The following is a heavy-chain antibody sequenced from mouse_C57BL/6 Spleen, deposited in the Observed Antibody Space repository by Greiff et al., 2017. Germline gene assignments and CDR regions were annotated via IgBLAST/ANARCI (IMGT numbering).Heavy chain of an antibody. CDR2: INPYNGGT. J-gene: IGHJ3*01. V-gene: IGHV1-19*01. CDR1: GYTFTDYY. CDR3: ASGLGGFAY. Sequence: VQLKQSGPVLVKPGASVKMSCKASGYTFTDYYMNWVKQSHGKSLEWIGVINPYNGGTSYNQKFKGKATLSVDKSSSTAYMELNSLTSEDSAVYYCASGLGGFAYWGQGTLVTVSA. D-gene: IGHD4-1*01.